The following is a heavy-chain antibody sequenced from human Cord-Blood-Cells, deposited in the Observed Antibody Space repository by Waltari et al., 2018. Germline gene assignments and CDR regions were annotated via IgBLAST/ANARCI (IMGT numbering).Heavy chain of an antibody. CDR3: ARALSRNYDILTGYDAFDI. CDR2: SIPIFGTA. V-gene: IGHV1-69*01. CDR1: GGTFSSYA. Sequence: QVQLVQSGAEVKKPGSSVKVSCKASGGTFSSYAISWVRQAPGQVLEWMGGSIPIFGTANYAQKFQGGVTITADESTSTAYMELSSLRSEDTAVYYCARALSRNYDILTGYDAFDIWGQGTMVTVSS. D-gene: IGHD3-9*01. J-gene: IGHJ3*02.